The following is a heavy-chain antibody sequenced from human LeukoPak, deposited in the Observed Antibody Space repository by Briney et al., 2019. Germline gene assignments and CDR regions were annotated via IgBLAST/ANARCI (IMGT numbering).Heavy chain of an antibody. CDR2: IRSKVYGETT. CDR3: TRLVPYLDY. CDR1: GFTFGDYA. Sequence: GGPLRLSCTASGFTFGDYAMSWPPQAPGQGLEWLGFIRSKVYGETTEYAASVKDRFTVSREDPNSLAYLQMYSLQTEDRAVYYCTRLVPYLDYWGQGTLVTVSS. V-gene: IGHV3-49*03. J-gene: IGHJ4*02. D-gene: IGHD2-2*01.